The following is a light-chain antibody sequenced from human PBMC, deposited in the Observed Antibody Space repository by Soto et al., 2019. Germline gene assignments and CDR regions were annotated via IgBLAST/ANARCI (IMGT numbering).Light chain of an antibody. Sequence: DIQMTQSPSSLSAAVGDRVTIPCRASQSITTYLNWYQQKPGKAPNLLIYTTSNLESGVPSRFSGSGSGTDFTLTINSLQPEDFATYFCQQSYSRPRTFGQGTKVDIK. CDR2: TTS. J-gene: IGKJ1*01. CDR3: QQSYSRPRT. CDR1: QSITTY. V-gene: IGKV1-39*01.